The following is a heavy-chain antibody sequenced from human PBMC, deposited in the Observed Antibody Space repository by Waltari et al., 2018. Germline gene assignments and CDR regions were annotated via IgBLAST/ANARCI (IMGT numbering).Heavy chain of an antibody. V-gene: IGHV4-59*08. D-gene: IGHD6-13*01. CDR3: ARQKGAAAGGFDP. CDR2: IYNSGST. CDR1: GGSISGYY. J-gene: IGHJ5*02. Sequence: QVQLQESGPGLVKPSETLSLTCTVSGGSISGYYWRWIRQPPGKGLEWIGYIYNSGSTNYNPSLKSRVTISVDTSKNQFSLKLSSVTAADTAVYYCARQKGAAAGGFDPWGQGTLVTVSS.